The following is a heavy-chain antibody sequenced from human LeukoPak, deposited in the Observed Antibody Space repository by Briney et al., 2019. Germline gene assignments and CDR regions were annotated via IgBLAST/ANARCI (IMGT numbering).Heavy chain of an antibody. CDR1: GFTFSSYG. D-gene: IGHD6-19*01. CDR2: IRYDGSNK. Sequence: GGSLRLSCAASGFTFSSYGMHWVRQAPGKGLEWVAFIRYDGSNKYYADSVKGRFTISRDNSKNSLYLQMNSLSTDDTALYYCAKDYGYSNDWYLIDYWGQGTLVTVSS. V-gene: IGHV3-30*02. J-gene: IGHJ4*02. CDR3: AKDYGYSNDWYLIDY.